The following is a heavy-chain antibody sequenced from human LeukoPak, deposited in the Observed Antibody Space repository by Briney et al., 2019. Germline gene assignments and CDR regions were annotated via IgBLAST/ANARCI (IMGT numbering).Heavy chain of an antibody. Sequence: GASVKASCKASGYTFTSCDINWVRQATGQGLEWMGRIIPILGIANYAQKFQGRVTITADKSTSTAYMELSSLRSEDTAVYYCARDSEMATHFDYWGQGTLVTVSS. J-gene: IGHJ4*02. V-gene: IGHV1-69*04. CDR2: IIPILGIA. CDR3: ARDSEMATHFDY. CDR1: GYTFTSCD. D-gene: IGHD5-24*01.